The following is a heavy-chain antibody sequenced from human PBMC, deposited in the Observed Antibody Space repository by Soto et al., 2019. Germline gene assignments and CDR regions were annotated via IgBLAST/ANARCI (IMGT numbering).Heavy chain of an antibody. CDR2: LYWNEDK. V-gene: IGHV2-5*01. CDR3: ARTMVRAGEMDV. J-gene: IGHJ6*02. CDR1: GFSLRASGVG. Sequence: QITLKESGPTLVKPTQTLTLTCTFSGFSLRASGVGVGWTRQPPGKALESLAILYWNEDKRFSPSLKNRLTIAKDTSKIQVGLMMTHMDPPDTATYCSARTMVRAGEMDVWGQGTTVTVYS. D-gene: IGHD3-10*01.